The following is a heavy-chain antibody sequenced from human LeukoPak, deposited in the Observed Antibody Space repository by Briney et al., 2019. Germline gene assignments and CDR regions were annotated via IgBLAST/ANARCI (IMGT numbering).Heavy chain of an antibody. D-gene: IGHD3-9*01. V-gene: IGHV3-74*01. CDR2: INSDGSST. CDR3: ARVFRPYYDILTGYYPYYYYYYMDV. Sequence: GGSLRLSCAASGFTFSSYWMHWVRQAPGKGLVWVSRINSDGSSTSYADSVKGRFTISRDNAKNTLYLQMNSLRAEDTAVYYCARVFRPYYDILTGYYPYYYYYYMDVWGKGTTVTVSS. CDR1: GFTFSSYW. J-gene: IGHJ6*03.